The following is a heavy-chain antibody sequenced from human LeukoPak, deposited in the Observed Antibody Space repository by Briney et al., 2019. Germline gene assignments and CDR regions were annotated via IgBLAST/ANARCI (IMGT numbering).Heavy chain of an antibody. CDR2: IYTSGST. CDR3: ASDVVVAATYAFDI. D-gene: IGHD2-15*01. J-gene: IGHJ3*02. CDR1: GGSISSYY. Sequence: SETLSLTCTVSGGSISSYYWSWIRQPAGKGLEWIGRIYTSGSTNYNPSLKSRVTMSVDTSKNQFSLKLSSVTAADTAVYYCASDVVVAATYAFDIWGQGTMVTVSS. V-gene: IGHV4-4*07.